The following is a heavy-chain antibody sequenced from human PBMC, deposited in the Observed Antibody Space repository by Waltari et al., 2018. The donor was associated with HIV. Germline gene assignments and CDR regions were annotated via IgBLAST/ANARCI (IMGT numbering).Heavy chain of an antibody. Sequence: QVHLVQSGAELRKPGASVTVSCKASGYNFTNYGITWVRQAPGQGLEWMVWISGYNGDTKYAKKVRDRVTMTTDTSTSTAYLEMGSLRFDDTAVYYCARDHYYGSSGYYSDYWGQGTLVTVSS. CDR3: ARDHYYGSSGYYSDY. V-gene: IGHV1-18*01. CDR1: GYNFTNYG. D-gene: IGHD3-22*01. J-gene: IGHJ4*02. CDR2: ISGYNGDT.